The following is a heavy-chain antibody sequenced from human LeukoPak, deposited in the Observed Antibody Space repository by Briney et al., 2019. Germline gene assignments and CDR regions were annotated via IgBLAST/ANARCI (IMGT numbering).Heavy chain of an antibody. CDR1: GYTFTSYY. D-gene: IGHD3-10*01. Sequence: ASMKVSCKASGYTFTSYYMHWVRQAPGQGLEWMGIINPSGGSTSYAQKFQGRVTMTRDTSTSTVYMELSSLRSEDTAVYYCARGLPIWFGELLGGYWGQGTLVTVSS. CDR3: ARGLPIWFGELLGGY. CDR2: INPSGGST. J-gene: IGHJ4*02. V-gene: IGHV1-46*01.